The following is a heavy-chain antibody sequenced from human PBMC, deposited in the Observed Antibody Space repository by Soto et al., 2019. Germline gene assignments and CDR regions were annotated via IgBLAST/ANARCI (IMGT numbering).Heavy chain of an antibody. CDR1: GGSISSGGYS. J-gene: IGHJ6*02. CDR3: ASGTCSSTSCPRWGYYYYGMDV. V-gene: IGHV4-30-2*01. D-gene: IGHD2-2*01. Sequence: SETLSLTCAVSGGSISSGGYSWSWIRQPPGKGLEWIGYIYHSGSTYYNPSLKSRVTISVDRSKNQFSLKLSSVTAADTAVYYCASGTCSSTSCPRWGYYYYGMDVRGQGTTVTDSS. CDR2: IYHSGST.